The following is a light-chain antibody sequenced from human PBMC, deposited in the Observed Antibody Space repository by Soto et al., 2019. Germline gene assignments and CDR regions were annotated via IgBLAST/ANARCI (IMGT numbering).Light chain of an antibody. CDR2: DVS. CDR1: SSDVGGYNY. Sequence: QSALTQPRSVSGSPGQSVTISCTGTSSDVGGYNYVSWYQQHPGKAPKLMIYDVSKRPSGVPDRFSGSKSGNTASLTISGLQDEDEADYYCCSYAGSYTHVFGTGTKFTVL. J-gene: IGLJ1*01. CDR3: CSYAGSYTHV. V-gene: IGLV2-11*01.